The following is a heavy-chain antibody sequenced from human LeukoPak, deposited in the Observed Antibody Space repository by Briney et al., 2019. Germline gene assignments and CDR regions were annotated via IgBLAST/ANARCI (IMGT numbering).Heavy chain of an antibody. CDR3: ARSLYYFGSDSFDI. V-gene: IGHV4-39*07. CDR2: IYYSGST. J-gene: IGHJ3*02. D-gene: IGHD3-10*01. CDR1: GGSISSSSYY. Sequence: SETLSLTCTVSGGSISSSSYYWGWIRQPPGKGLEWIGSIYYSGSTYYNPSLKSRVTISIDTSKNQFSLKLSSVTAADTAVYYCARSLYYFGSDSFDIWGQGTMVTVSS.